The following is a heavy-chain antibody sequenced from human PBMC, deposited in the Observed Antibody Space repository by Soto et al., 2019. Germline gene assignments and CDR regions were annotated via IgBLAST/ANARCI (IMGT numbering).Heavy chain of an antibody. Sequence: EVQLLESGGGLVQPGGSLRLSCAASGFTFSSYAMSWVRQAPGKGPEWVSGISGSGGRTDYADSVKGRSTISRDNSKNTLYLQMNSLRAEDTAVYYCATRGYCISTGCLADYYGMDVWGQGTTVTVSS. CDR1: GFTFSSYA. D-gene: IGHD2-2*01. V-gene: IGHV3-23*01. CDR3: ATRGYCISTGCLADYYGMDV. CDR2: ISGSGGRT. J-gene: IGHJ6*02.